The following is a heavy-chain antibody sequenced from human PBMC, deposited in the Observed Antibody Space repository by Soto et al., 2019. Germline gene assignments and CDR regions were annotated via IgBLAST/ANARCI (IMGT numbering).Heavy chain of an antibody. CDR2: IYQSGTT. J-gene: IGHJ4*02. D-gene: IGHD3-22*01. Sequence: SETLSLTCSVSGGSVRSGSYYWSWIRQPPGKGLEWIGYIYQSGTTNYNASLKSRVTISIDTSKNQFFLKLNSVTAADTAVYYCARDSSGRHDYWGQGTLVTVSS. CDR1: GGSVRSGSYY. V-gene: IGHV4-61*01. CDR3: ARDSSGRHDY.